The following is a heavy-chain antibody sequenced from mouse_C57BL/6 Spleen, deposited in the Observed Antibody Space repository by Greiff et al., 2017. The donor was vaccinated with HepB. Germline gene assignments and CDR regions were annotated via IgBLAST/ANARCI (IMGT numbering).Heavy chain of an antibody. Sequence: EVQLQQSGAELVRPGASVKLSCTASGFNIKDDYMHWVKQRPEQGLEWIGWIDPENGDTEYASKFQGKATITADTSSNTAYLQLSSLTSEDTAVYYCTTSYYYGSSYDFDYWGQGTLVTVSA. CDR2: IDPENGDT. CDR1: GFNIKDDY. J-gene: IGHJ3*01. D-gene: IGHD1-1*01. V-gene: IGHV14-4*01. CDR3: TTSYYYGSSYDFDY.